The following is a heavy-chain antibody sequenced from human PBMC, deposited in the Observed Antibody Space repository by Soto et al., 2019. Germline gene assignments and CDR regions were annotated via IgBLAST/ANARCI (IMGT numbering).Heavy chain of an antibody. CDR1: GYTFTAYY. CDR3: ARGDFDRSGNYNAGWFAP. Sequence: QVQLVQSGAEVKKPGASVKVSCKASGYTFTAYYMHWLRQAPGQGLEWMGWINPNSGGTNYAKRFQDRVTVTNDTSISTTYMELSSLGSDDTAVYYCARGDFDRSGNYNAGWFAPWGQGTLVTVSS. V-gene: IGHV1-2*02. D-gene: IGHD3-22*01. CDR2: INPNSGGT. J-gene: IGHJ5*02.